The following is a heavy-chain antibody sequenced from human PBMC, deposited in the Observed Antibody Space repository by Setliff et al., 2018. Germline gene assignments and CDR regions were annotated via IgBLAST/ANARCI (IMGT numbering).Heavy chain of an antibody. CDR2: TIPKFGTT. Sequence: SVKVSCKASGGTFSSYGISWVRQAPGQGLEWMGGTIPKFGTTSYARQFQGRVTIITDESTSTAYMQLSSLGSEDTAVYYCVREGVDSRSSTDYRYYMDVWGKGTTVTVSS. D-gene: IGHD3-22*01. V-gene: IGHV1-69*05. CDR1: GGTFSSYG. J-gene: IGHJ6*03. CDR3: VREGVDSRSSTDYRYYMDV.